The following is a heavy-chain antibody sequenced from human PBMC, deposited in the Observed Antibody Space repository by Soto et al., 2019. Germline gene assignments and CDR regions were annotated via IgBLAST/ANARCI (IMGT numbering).Heavy chain of an antibody. CDR3: ARVGPYCGGDCYSPPP. D-gene: IGHD2-21*02. J-gene: IGHJ5*02. Sequence: TLSLTCSVSGDSISGSRHYWGWIRQPPGKGLEWIGTIYHSGSTYYNPSLKSRVTISVDASENHFSLKLSSVTAADTAVYYCARVGPYCGGDCYSPPPWGQGTLVTVSS. V-gene: IGHV4-39*02. CDR2: IYHSGST. CDR1: GDSISGSRHY.